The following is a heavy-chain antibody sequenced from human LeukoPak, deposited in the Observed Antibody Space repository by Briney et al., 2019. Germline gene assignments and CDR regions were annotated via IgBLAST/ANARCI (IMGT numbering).Heavy chain of an antibody. CDR2: INSDGSTI. D-gene: IGHD1-26*01. Sequence: GGSLRLSCAASGFTFSSYWVHWVRQAPGKGLEWVARINSDGSTINHADSVRGRFTISRDNAENTLYLQMSSLRAEDTAIYFCARPAYYRLDYWGQGTPVTVSS. J-gene: IGHJ4*02. V-gene: IGHV3-74*01. CDR1: GFTFSSYW. CDR3: ARPAYYRLDY.